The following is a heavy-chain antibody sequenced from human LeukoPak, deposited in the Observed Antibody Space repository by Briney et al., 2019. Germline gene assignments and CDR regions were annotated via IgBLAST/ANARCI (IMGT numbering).Heavy chain of an antibody. CDR1: GYTFTSYY. V-gene: IGHV1-46*01. D-gene: IGHD6-6*01. Sequence: ASVKVSCKASGYTFTSYYMHWVRQAPGQGLEWMGIINPSGGSTSYAQKFQGRVTMTRDTSTSTVYMELSSLRSEDTAVYYCARSDEYSSSSRYYGMDVWGQGTTVTVSS. CDR3: ARSDEYSSSSRYYGMDV. J-gene: IGHJ6*02. CDR2: INPSGGST.